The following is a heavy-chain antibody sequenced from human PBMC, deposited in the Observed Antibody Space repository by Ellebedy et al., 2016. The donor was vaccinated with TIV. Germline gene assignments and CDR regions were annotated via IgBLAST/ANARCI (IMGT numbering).Heavy chain of an antibody. D-gene: IGHD6-19*01. J-gene: IGHJ4*02. CDR3: ARHVAASYFDY. Sequence: MPSETLSLTCTVSGGSISSYYWSWIRQPPGKGLEWIGYISYGGSTYYNPSLKSRVTISVDTSKNQFSLKLSSVTAADTAVYYCARHVAASYFDYWGQGTLVTVSS. CDR1: GGSISSYY. V-gene: IGHV4-59*08. CDR2: ISYGGST.